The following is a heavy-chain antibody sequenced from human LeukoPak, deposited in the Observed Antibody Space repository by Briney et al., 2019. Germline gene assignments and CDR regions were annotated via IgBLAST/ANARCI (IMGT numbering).Heavy chain of an antibody. CDR3: AKLSGLNWFDP. CDR1: ESSFTSYW. D-gene: IGHD5-12*01. J-gene: IGHJ5*02. CDR2: IYPGDSET. V-gene: IGHV5-51*01. Sequence: GESLKTSARGSESSFTSYWIGWVRKMPGKGLGWLGIIYPGDSETRYSPSFQGQVTISADTSISTAYLQWSSLKASDTAMYYCAKLSGLNWFDPWGQGTLVTVSS.